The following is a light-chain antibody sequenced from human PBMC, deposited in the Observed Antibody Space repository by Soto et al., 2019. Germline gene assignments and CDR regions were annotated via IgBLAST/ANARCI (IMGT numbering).Light chain of an antibody. Sequence: IPLTQSPSFLSASVGDRVTISCRASQGISNYLAWYQQKPGKGPKFLIYAASTLQSGVPSRFSGSGSGTEFTLTISSLQPEDFATYYCQQLHSYPITFGQGTRLEIE. CDR1: QGISNY. CDR2: AAS. CDR3: QQLHSYPIT. J-gene: IGKJ5*01. V-gene: IGKV1-9*01.